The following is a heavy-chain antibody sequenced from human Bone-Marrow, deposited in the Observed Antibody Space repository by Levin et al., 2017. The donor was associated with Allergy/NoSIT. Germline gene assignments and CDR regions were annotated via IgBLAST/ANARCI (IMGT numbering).Heavy chain of an antibody. CDR1: GFTFSNYA. Sequence: PGGSLRLSCAASGFTFSNYAMVWVRQAPGKGLEWVSVISYEGTNKYYADSVKGRFTISRDNSKNTLYLQMNSLRTEDSAVYYCARDRVVYTLEATGVDSWGQGILVTVSS. J-gene: IGHJ4*02. D-gene: IGHD2-8*02. CDR2: ISYEGTNK. V-gene: IGHV3-30*04. CDR3: ARDRVVYTLEATGVDS.